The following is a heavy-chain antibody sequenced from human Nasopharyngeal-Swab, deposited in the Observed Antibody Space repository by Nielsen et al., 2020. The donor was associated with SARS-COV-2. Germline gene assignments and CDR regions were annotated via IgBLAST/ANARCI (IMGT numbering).Heavy chain of an antibody. CDR2: IYHSGST. J-gene: IGHJ4*02. Sequence: SETLSLTCTVSGGSISPYYWGWIRQPPGKGLEWIGSIYHSGSTYYNPSLKSRVTISVDTSKNQFSLKLSSVTAADTAVYYCARAAAGTFPFDYWGQGTLVTVSS. CDR1: GGSISPYY. CDR3: ARAAAGTFPFDY. D-gene: IGHD6-13*01. V-gene: IGHV4-38-2*02.